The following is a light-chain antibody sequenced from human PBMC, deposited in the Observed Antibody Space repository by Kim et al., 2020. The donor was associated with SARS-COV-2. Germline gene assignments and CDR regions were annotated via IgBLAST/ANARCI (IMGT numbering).Light chain of an antibody. J-gene: IGKJ2*01. CDR2: VAS. V-gene: IGKV1-9*01. CDR1: QGIYNY. Sequence: IQLTQSPSSLSASVGDRVTITCRASQGIYNYLAWYQQKPGNAPKLLIYVASTLHSGVPSRFSGSGSGTDFTLTISSLQPEDSATYYCQQLNSNPQPFGQGPSWRS. CDR3: QQLNSNPQP.